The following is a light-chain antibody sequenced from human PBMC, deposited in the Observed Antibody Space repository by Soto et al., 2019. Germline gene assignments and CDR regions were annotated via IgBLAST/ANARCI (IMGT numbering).Light chain of an antibody. CDR1: NIGSKS. Sequence: SSELTQPPSVSVAPGKTARFTCGGNNIGSKSVHWYQQRPGQAPVLVIYYDNDRPSGIPERFSGSNSGNTATLTISRVEAGDEADYYCQVWDTSSDHVVIGGGTKVTVL. J-gene: IGLJ2*01. V-gene: IGLV3-21*04. CDR2: YDN. CDR3: QVWDTSSDHVV.